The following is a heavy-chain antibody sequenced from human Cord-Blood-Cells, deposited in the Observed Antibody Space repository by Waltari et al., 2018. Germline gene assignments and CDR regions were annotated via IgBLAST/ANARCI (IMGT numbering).Heavy chain of an antibody. D-gene: IGHD7-27*01. Sequence: QVQLQQWGAGLLKPSETLSLTCAVYGGSFSGYYWSWIRQPPGKGLEWIGEINHSGSTNYNPSLKSRVIISVDTSKNQFSLKLSSVTAADTAVYYCARAPWGWHYYFDYWGQGTLVTVSS. CDR3: ARAPWGWHYYFDY. CDR1: GGSFSGYY. CDR2: INHSGST. V-gene: IGHV4-34*01. J-gene: IGHJ4*02.